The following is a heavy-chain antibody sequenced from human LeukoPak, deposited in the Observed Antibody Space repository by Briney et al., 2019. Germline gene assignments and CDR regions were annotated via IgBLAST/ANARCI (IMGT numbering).Heavy chain of an antibody. J-gene: IGHJ4*02. CDR3: AKDIWVSAAGMFDY. D-gene: IGHD6-13*01. CDR1: GFTLSTYT. V-gene: IGHV3-23*01. Sequence: PGGSLRLSCAASGFTLSTYTMSWVRQAPAKGLEWVSAIIGSGGDTYYADSVKGRFTISRDNSKNTLYLQMNSLRAEDTAVYYCAKDIWVSAAGMFDYWGQGTLVTVSS. CDR2: IIGSGGDT.